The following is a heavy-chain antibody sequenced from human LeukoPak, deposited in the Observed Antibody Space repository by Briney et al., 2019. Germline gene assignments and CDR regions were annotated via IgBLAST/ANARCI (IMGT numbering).Heavy chain of an antibody. CDR2: IYYSGST. CDR3: ARDLWGTAMDYFDY. J-gene: IGHJ4*02. D-gene: IGHD5-18*01. V-gene: IGHV4-38-2*02. Sequence: PSETLSLTCIVSGYSISSGYYWGWIRQPPGKGLEWIGSIYYSGSTYYNPSLKSRVTISVDTSKNQFSLKLSSVTAADTAVYYCARDLWGTAMDYFDYWGQGTLVTVSS. CDR1: GYSISSGYY.